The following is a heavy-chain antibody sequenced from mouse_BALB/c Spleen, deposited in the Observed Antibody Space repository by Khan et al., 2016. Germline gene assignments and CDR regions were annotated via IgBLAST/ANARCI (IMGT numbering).Heavy chain of an antibody. J-gene: IGHJ1*01. D-gene: IGHD2-3*01. CDR2: INSDGSAI. V-gene: IGHV11-2*02. CDR3: MRDDGYYWYVDG. Sequence: EVQLLETGGGLVQPGGSRGLSCEGSGFTFSGFWMSWVRQTPGKTLEWIGDINSDGSAINYAPSIKDRFTIFRDNDKRTLNLQMRNVRSEDTDTYFCMRDDGYYWYVDGWGAGTTVTVSS. CDR1: GFTFSGFW.